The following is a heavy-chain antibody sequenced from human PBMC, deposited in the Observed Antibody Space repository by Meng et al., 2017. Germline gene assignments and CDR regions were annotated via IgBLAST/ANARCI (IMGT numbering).Heavy chain of an antibody. Sequence: QGRAVESGAEVKKPGSSVKVSCKASGGTFSSYAISWVRQSPGQGLEWMGGIIPIFGTANYAQKFQGRVTITADESTSTAYMELSSLRSEDTAVYYCASPKIGRRESLDYWGQGTLVTVSS. CDR1: GGTFSSYA. CDR2: IIPIFGTA. J-gene: IGHJ4*02. V-gene: IGHV1-69*01. D-gene: IGHD1-26*01. CDR3: ASPKIGRRESLDY.